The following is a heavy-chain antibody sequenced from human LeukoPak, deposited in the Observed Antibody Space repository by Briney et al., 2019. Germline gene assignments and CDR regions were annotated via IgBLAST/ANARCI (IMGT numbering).Heavy chain of an antibody. V-gene: IGHV4-38-2*02. D-gene: IGHD1-26*01. CDR1: GYSISSGYY. CDR3: ARDSLGAGTVGATSGY. J-gene: IGHJ4*02. CDR2: IYYSGNT. Sequence: SETLSLTCTVSGYSISSGYYWGWIRQPPGKGLGWIGSIYYSGNTYYNPSLKSRLTISVDTSKNQFSLKLSSVTAADTAVYYCARDSLGAGTVGATSGYWGQGTLVTVSS.